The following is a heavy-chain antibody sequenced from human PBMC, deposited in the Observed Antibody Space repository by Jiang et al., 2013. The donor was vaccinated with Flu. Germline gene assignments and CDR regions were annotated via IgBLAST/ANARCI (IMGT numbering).Heavy chain of an antibody. J-gene: IGHJ6*02. CDR3: ARDVGSITIFGVVPYGMDV. D-gene: IGHD3-3*01. CDR1: GFTFSSYA. V-gene: IGHV3-48*01. Sequence: QLVESGGGLVQPGGSLRLSCAASGFTFSSYAMHWVRQAPGKGLEYVSYISSSSSTIYYADSVKGRFTISRDNAKNSLYLQMNSLRAEDTAVYYCARDVGSITIFGVVPYGMDVWGQGTTVTVSS. CDR2: ISSSSSTI.